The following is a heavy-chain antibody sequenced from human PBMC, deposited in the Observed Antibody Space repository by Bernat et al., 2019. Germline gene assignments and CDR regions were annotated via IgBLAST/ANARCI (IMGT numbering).Heavy chain of an antibody. CDR2: ISSSSSYT. J-gene: IGHJ4*02. CDR1: GFTFSDYY. Sequence: QVQLVESGGGLVKPGGSLRLSCAASGFTFSDYYMSWIRQAPGKGLEWVSYISSSSSYTNYADSVKGRFTISRDNAKNSLYLQMNSLRAEDTAVYYCARACSSTSCYGDFDYWGQGTLVTVSS. D-gene: IGHD2-2*01. CDR3: ARACSSTSCYGDFDY. V-gene: IGHV3-11*06.